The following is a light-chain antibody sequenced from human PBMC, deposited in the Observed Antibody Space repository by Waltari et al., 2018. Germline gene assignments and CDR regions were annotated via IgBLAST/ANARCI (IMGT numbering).Light chain of an antibody. Sequence: FFLTQPHSVSASPGKTLTISCTRTSGSIASDDVQCYQQRPGSAPTTVIFEDSQRPSGVPDRFSGSVDISSNSASLTISGLETEDEADYYCQSYDGSNPVVFGGGTKLTVL. CDR1: SGSIASDD. J-gene: IGLJ3*02. CDR2: EDS. CDR3: QSYDGSNPVV. V-gene: IGLV6-57*03.